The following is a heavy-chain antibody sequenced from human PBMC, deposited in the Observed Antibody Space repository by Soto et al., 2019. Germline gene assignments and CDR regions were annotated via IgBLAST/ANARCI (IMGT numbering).Heavy chain of an antibody. CDR1: GGSISSYY. Sequence: QVQLQESGPGLVKPSETLSLTCTVSGGSISSYYWSWIRQPPGKGLEWIGYIYYSGSTNYNPSLKSRVTISVDTSKNQFSLKLSSVTAADTAVYYCASHILGIARNWGQGNLFTVSS. D-gene: IGHD6-13*01. V-gene: IGHV4-59*08. CDR2: IYYSGST. CDR3: ASHILGIARN. J-gene: IGHJ1*01.